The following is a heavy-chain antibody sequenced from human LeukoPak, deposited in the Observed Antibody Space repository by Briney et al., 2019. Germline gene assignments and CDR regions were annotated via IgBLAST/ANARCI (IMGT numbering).Heavy chain of an antibody. CDR3: AKEGLDYYYGSGSFDY. Sequence: GGSLRLSCAASGFTFSSYAMSWVRQAPGKGLEWVSAISGSGGSTYYADSVKGRFTISRDNSKNTLYLQMNSLRAEDTAVYYCAKEGLDYYYGSGSFDYWGQGTLVTVSS. V-gene: IGHV3-23*01. CDR1: GFTFSSYA. CDR2: ISGSGGST. D-gene: IGHD3-10*01. J-gene: IGHJ4*02.